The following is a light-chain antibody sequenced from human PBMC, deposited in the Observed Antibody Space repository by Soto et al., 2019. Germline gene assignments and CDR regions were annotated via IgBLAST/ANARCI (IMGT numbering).Light chain of an antibody. CDR2: GAS. V-gene: IGKV3-20*01. CDR1: QSVSSSY. J-gene: IGKJ1*01. CDR3: QQYGSSPT. Sequence: EIVLTQSPGTLSLSPGERATLSCSASQSVSSSYLAWYQQKPGQAPRLLIYGASSRATGIPDRTSGSGSGTDFTLTISRLEPEDFAVYYCQQYGSSPTFGQGTKVDIK.